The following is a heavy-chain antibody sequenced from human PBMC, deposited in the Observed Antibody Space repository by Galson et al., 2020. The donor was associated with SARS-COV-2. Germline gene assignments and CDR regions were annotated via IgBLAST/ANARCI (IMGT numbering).Heavy chain of an antibody. V-gene: IGHV3-33*01. CDR2: IWYDGSNQ. D-gene: IGHD6-19*01. CDR3: AREGQWPENWFDP. Sequence: GGSLRLSCAASGFTFSSYGMHWVRHAPAKGLEWVAVIWYDGSNQYYADSVKGRFTISRDNSKNRRYLQMNSLGAEDTAVYYCAREGQWPENWFDPWGQGTLVTVSS. CDR1: GFTFSSYG. J-gene: IGHJ5*02.